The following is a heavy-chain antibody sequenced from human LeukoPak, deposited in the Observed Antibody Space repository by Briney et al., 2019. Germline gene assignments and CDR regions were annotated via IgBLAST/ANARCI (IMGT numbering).Heavy chain of an antibody. CDR1: GFTFSNYG. V-gene: IGHV3-23*01. J-gene: IGHJ4*02. D-gene: IGHD3-3*01. CDR2: IHGSSGST. CDR3: ARGYDFWSGYSFDY. Sequence: GGSLRLSCSASGFTFSNYGMSLVRQAPGKGLEWVSGIHGSSGSTYYADSVKGRSTISRDNSKNTLYLQMNSLRAEDTAVYYCARGYDFWSGYSFDYWGQGTLVTVSS.